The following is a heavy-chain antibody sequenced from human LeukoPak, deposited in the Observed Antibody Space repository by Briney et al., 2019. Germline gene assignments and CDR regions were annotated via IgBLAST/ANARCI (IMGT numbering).Heavy chain of an antibody. D-gene: IGHD3-10*02. CDR3: GELGITMIGGV. CDR2: ISSSGSTI. V-gene: IGHV3-48*03. Sequence: GGSLRLSFAASGFTFSSYEMNWVRQAPGKGLEWVSYISSSGSTIYYADSVKGRFTSSRDNAKNSLYLQMNSLRAEDTAVYYCGELGITMIGGVWGKGTTVTISS. J-gene: IGHJ6*04. CDR1: GFTFSSYE.